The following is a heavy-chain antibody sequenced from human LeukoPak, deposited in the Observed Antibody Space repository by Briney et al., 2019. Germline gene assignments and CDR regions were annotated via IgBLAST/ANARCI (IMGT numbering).Heavy chain of an antibody. Sequence: PGRSLRLSCAASGFTLSSYGMHWVRQAPGKGLEWVAVIWFDGITKYCADSVKGRFTISRDTSNNTLYLQMNSLRAEDTAVYYCARVKQWPVSFDYWGQGTLVTVSS. CDR1: GFTLSSYG. D-gene: IGHD6-19*01. CDR2: IWFDGITK. J-gene: IGHJ4*02. CDR3: ARVKQWPVSFDY. V-gene: IGHV3-33*01.